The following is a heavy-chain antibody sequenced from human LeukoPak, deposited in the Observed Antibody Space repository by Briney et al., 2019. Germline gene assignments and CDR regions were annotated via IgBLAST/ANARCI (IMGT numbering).Heavy chain of an antibody. Sequence: GGSLRLSRAASGFTLKSYPMHWIRQTPGKGPERVAAISFDGSNKYYADSVQGRFTLSRDNSNNMLYLQMNSLRAEDMAVYYCARDPGNKQLGPFDYGGQGTLVTVSS. V-gene: IGHV3-30*01. CDR1: GFTLKSYP. CDR2: ISFDGSNK. CDR3: ARDPGNKQLGPFDY. J-gene: IGHJ4*02. D-gene: IGHD1-1*01.